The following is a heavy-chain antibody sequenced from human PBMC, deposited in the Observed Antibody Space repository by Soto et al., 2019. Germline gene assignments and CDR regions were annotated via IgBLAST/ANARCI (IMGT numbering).Heavy chain of an antibody. V-gene: IGHV3-33*01. CDR3: ARGPPPLWFDYYYYYMDV. J-gene: IGHJ6*03. CDR1: GFTFTSFA. Sequence: GGSLRLSCAASGFTFTSFAMHWVRQAPGKGLEWVALIWYDGSNKYYADSVKGRFTISRDNSKNTLYLQMNSLRAEDTAVYYCARGPPPLWFDYYYYYMDVWGKGTTVTVSS. D-gene: IGHD3-10*01. CDR2: IWYDGSNK.